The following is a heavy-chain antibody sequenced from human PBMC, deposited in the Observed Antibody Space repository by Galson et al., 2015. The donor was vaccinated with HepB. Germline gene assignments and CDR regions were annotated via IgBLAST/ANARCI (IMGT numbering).Heavy chain of an antibody. CDR2: IYSGGHA. D-gene: IGHD2-15*01. CDR1: GFTVSKSY. J-gene: IGHJ4*02. CDR3: ASPFCIGGNCYPLWY. V-gene: IGHV3-53*01. Sequence: SLRLSCAVSGFTVSKSYVSWVRQAPGKGLEWLSVIYSGGHAFYADSVQGRFTISRDTSKNTVYLQMRSLRAEDTAVYSCASPFCIGGNCYPLWYWGQGTLVTVSS.